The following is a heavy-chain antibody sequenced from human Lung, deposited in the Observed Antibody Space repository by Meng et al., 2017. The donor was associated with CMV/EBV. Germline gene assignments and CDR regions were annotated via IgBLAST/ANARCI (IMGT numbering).Heavy chain of an antibody. CDR2: MNPNRGTT. V-gene: IGHV1-8*01. Sequence: HVKLVQSWAEVKKPEASANVSCKASGYTFTSYDINWVRQGTGQGLEWMGWMNPNRGTTGYAQKFQGRVTMTRNISKSTAYMDLSSLRSEDTAVYYCATGVADFEYWGQGTLVTVSS. J-gene: IGHJ4*02. D-gene: IGHD6-19*01. CDR1: GYTFTSYD. CDR3: ATGVADFEY.